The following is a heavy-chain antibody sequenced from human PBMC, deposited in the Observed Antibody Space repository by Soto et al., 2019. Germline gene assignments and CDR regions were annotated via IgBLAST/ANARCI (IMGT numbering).Heavy chain of an antibody. CDR3: AKADSRVYDFLTGYYVVPGGHGYYFDY. V-gene: IGHV3-23*01. CDR1: GFTFSSYA. Sequence: GGSLRLSCAASGFTFSSYAMSWVRQAPGKGLEWVSAISGSGGSTYYADSVKGRVTSSRDNSKNTLYLQMNSLRAEDTAVYYCAKADSRVYDFLTGYYVVPGGHGYYFDYWGQGTLVTVSS. J-gene: IGHJ4*02. CDR2: ISGSGGST. D-gene: IGHD3-9*01.